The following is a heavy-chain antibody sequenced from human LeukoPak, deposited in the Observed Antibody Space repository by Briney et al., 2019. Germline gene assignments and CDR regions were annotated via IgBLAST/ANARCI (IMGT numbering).Heavy chain of an antibody. J-gene: IGHJ4*02. D-gene: IGHD6-13*01. V-gene: IGHV4-30-4*01. Sequence: SETLSLTCTVSGGSISSGGFFWSWIRQSPGKGLECIGYIYYTGSTYYTPSLKSRVTMSVDTSKNQFSLKLSSVTAADTAVYYCARDNVRIAAAGSDWGQGTLVTVSS. CDR1: GGSISSGGFF. CDR3: ARDNVRIAAAGSD. CDR2: IYYTGST.